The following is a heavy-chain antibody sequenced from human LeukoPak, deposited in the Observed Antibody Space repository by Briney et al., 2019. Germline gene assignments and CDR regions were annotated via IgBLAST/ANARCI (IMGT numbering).Heavy chain of an antibody. Sequence: PGGSLRHSCAASGFTFSDYYMSWIRQAPGKGLEWVSYISSSGSTIYYADSVKGRFTISRDNAKNSLYLQMNSLRAEDTAVYYCARDRVGDWEYFDYWGQGTLVTVSS. CDR2: ISSSGSTI. J-gene: IGHJ4*02. V-gene: IGHV3-11*01. CDR1: GFTFSDYY. CDR3: ARDRVGDWEYFDY. D-gene: IGHD1-26*01.